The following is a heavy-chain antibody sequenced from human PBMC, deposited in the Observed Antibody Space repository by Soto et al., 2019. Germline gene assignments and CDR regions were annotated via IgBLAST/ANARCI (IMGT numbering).Heavy chain of an antibody. CDR3: AKGGRQWLVTSDFNY. D-gene: IGHD6-19*01. J-gene: IGHJ4*02. CDR2: VSHDGRNT. V-gene: IGHV3-30*18. CDR1: GFTFSDYA. Sequence: VQLVESGGGVVQPGRSLQLSCAASGFTFSDYAMHWVRQDPSKGLEWVAVVSHDGRNTHYADSVKGRFTISRDSSKNTVSLEMTSLRAEDTAVYYCAKGGRQWLVTSDFNYWGQGALVTVSS.